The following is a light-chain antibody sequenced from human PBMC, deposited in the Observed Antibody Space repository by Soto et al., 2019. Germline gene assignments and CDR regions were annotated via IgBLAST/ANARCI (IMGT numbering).Light chain of an antibody. J-gene: IGLJ1*01. V-gene: IGLV2-14*01. Sequence: QSALTQPASVSRSPGQSITISCTGTSSDVGGYNYVSWYQQHPGKAPKLMIYEVSNRPSGVSNHFSGSKSGNTASLTISGLQAEDEADYYCSSYTSSSTPYVFGTGTKLTVL. CDR2: EVS. CDR3: SSYTSSSTPYV. CDR1: SSDVGGYNY.